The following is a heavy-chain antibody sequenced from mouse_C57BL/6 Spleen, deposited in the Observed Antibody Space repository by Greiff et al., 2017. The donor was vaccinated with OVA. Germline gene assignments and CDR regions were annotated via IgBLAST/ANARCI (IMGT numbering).Heavy chain of an antibody. J-gene: IGHJ4*01. V-gene: IGHV1-4*01. CDR1: GYTFTSYT. D-gene: IGHD1-1*01. CDR2: INPSSGYT. Sequence: VQLQQSGAELARPGASVKMSCKASGYTFTSYTMHWVKQRPGQGLEWIGYINPSSGYTKYNQKFKDKATLTADKSSSTAYMQLSSLTSEDSAVYYCARRGSSSSYAMDYWGQGTSVTVSS. CDR3: ARRGSSSSYAMDY.